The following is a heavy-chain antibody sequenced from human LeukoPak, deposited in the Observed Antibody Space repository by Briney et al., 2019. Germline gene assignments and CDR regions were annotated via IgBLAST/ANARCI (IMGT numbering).Heavy chain of an antibody. D-gene: IGHD3-22*01. CDR2: IIPIFGTA. J-gene: IGHJ4*02. Sequence: SVKVSCKASGGTFSSYAISWVRQAPGHGLEWMGRIIPIFGTANYAQKFQGRVTITTDESTSTAYMELSSLRSEDTAVYYCARSNYYDSSGYHLDYWGQGTLVTVSS. V-gene: IGHV1-69*05. CDR3: ARSNYYDSSGYHLDY. CDR1: GGTFSSYA.